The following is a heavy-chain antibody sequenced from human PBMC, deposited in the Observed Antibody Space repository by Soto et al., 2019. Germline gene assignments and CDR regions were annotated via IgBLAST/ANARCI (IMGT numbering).Heavy chain of an antibody. CDR3: TTVTLHIRRADSFDF. CDR1: GLNSSNDW. J-gene: IGHJ3*01. Sequence: GGSLRLSCAASGLNSSNDWMSWVRQATGKGLEWVGRIKSKTDGGTTDYAAPVKGRFTISRDNSNNTLYMQMNSLKTDDRSRYYSTTVTLHIRRADSFDFWGQGTMVTVSS. CDR2: IKSKTDGGTT. D-gene: IGHD5-18*01. V-gene: IGHV3-15*01.